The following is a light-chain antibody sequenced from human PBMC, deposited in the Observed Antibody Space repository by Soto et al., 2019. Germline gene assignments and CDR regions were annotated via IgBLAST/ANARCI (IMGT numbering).Light chain of an antibody. Sequence: DIQMTQSPSSVSSSVGDRVTITCRASQDISTWLAWFQQKPGKAPKLLIYAASTLQSGVPSRFSGSGSGTDFTLTISSLEPEDFAVYYCQQRSNWPFTFGPGTKVDIK. CDR1: QDISTW. CDR3: QQRSNWPFT. CDR2: AAS. V-gene: IGKV1-12*02. J-gene: IGKJ3*01.